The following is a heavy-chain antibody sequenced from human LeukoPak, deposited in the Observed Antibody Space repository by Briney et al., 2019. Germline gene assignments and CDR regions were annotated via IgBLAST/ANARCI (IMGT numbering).Heavy chain of an antibody. CDR1: GGSISSGSFY. J-gene: IGHJ5*02. Sequence: SETLSLTCTVSGGSISSGSFYWGWIRQPPGKGLEWIAIIYYTGSTYYNPSLKSRVTISLDTSKNQFSLKVSSVTAADTAVYFCARSQLVKLGFDPWGQGTQVTVSS. D-gene: IGHD1-1*01. CDR3: ARSQLVKLGFDP. CDR2: IYYTGST. V-gene: IGHV4-39*01.